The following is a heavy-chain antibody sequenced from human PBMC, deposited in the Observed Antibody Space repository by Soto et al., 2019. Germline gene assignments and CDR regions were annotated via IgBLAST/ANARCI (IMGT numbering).Heavy chain of an antibody. V-gene: IGHV5-51*01. J-gene: IGHJ3*02. D-gene: IGHD3-9*01. CDR1: GYSFTSYW. Sequence: PGESLKISCKVSGYSFTSYWIAWVRQMPGKGPEWMGIIYPGDSDTRYSPSFQGQVTMSVDESIGPAYLQWPSLKASDTAMYYCTRALSPSRHFDLLSHAFDIWGQGTMVTVPS. CDR3: TRALSPSRHFDLLSHAFDI. CDR2: IYPGDSDT.